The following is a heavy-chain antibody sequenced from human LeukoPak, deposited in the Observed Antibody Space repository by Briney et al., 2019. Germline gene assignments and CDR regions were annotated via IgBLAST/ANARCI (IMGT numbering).Heavy chain of an antibody. J-gene: IGHJ4*02. V-gene: IGHV3-30*04. CDR1: GFTFSSYA. Sequence: GGSLRLSRAASGFTFSSYAMHWVRQAPGKGLEWVAAISYDGSNKYYADSVKGRFTISRDNSKNTLYLQMNSLRAEDTAVYYCARAYYYGSGSYHDYWGQGTLVTVSS. D-gene: IGHD3-10*01. CDR3: ARAYYYGSGSYHDY. CDR2: ISYDGSNK.